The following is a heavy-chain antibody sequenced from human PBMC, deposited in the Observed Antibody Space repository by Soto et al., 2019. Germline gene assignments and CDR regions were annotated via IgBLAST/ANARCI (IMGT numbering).Heavy chain of an antibody. D-gene: IGHD3-9*01. J-gene: IGHJ3*01. CDR2: IIPIFGTA. CDR3: GRDSRSNYDILSTADAFDF. V-gene: IGHV1-69*01. Sequence: QVQLVQSGAEVKKPGSSVKVSCKASGGTFSSYAISWVRQAPGQGLEWMGGIIPIFGTANYAQKFQGRVTITSDESTSTADIELISLRSEDTDVYYCGRDSRSNYDILSTADAFDFWGPGTMVTVSS. CDR1: GGTFSSYA.